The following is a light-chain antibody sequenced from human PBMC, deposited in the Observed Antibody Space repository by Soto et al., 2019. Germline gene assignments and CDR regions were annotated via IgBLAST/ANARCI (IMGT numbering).Light chain of an antibody. CDR2: DYN. CDR3: AAWDDSLNGYV. J-gene: IGLJ1*01. Sequence: QSVLTQPPSASGTPGQRVTISCSGSSSNIGSNAVNWYQQVPGTAPKLLIYDYNQRPSGVPDRFSASKSGTSASLAISGLQYEDEADYYCAAWDDSLNGYVFGTGTKLTVL. CDR1: SSNIGSNA. V-gene: IGLV1-44*01.